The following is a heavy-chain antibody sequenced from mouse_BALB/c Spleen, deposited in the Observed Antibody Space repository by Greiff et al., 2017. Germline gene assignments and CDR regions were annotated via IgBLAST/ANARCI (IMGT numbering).Heavy chain of an antibody. J-gene: IGHJ3*01. CDR2: IWAGGST. Sequence: VQLQESGPGLVAPSQSLSITCTVSGFSLTSYGVHWVRQPPGKGLEWLGVIWAGGSTNYNSALMSRLSISKDNSKSQVFLKMNSLQTDDTAMYYCARGDGSYVWFAYWGQGTLVTVSA. D-gene: IGHD1-1*02. CDR3: ARGDGSYVWFAY. V-gene: IGHV2-9*02. CDR1: GFSLTSYG.